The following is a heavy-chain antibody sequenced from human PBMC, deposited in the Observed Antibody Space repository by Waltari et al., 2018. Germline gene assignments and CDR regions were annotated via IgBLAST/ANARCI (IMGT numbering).Heavy chain of an antibody. D-gene: IGHD3-10*01. Sequence: EVQLVESGGGLVQPGRSLRLSCAASGFTFDDYAMHWVRPAPGKGLEWVSGISWNSGSIGYADSVKGRFTISRDNAKNSLYLQMNSLRAEDTALYYCAKGLLWFGELPKDAFDIWGQGTMVTVSS. J-gene: IGHJ3*02. V-gene: IGHV3-9*01. CDR1: GFTFDDYA. CDR2: ISWNSGSI. CDR3: AKGLLWFGELPKDAFDI.